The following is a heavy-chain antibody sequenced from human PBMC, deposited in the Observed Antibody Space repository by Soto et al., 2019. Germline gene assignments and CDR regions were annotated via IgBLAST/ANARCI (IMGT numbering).Heavy chain of an antibody. CDR2: IYDSGST. CDR3: ARGSSSCYDYGMDV. D-gene: IGHD6-6*01. V-gene: IGHV4-30-2*01. Sequence: PSETLSLTCAVSGDSISRGGYSWTWIRQPPGKALEWIGNIYDSGSTSYNPSLKSRVTMSVDTSKNQFSLRLTSVTAADTAVYFCARGSSSCYDYGMDVWGQGTTVTVSS. CDR1: GDSISRGGYS. J-gene: IGHJ6*02.